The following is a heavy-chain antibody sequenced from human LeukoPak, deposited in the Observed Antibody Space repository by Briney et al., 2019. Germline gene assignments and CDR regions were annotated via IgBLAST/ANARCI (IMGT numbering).Heavy chain of an antibody. CDR3: ARDRYYYDSSGYYHVGYFDY. J-gene: IGHJ4*02. Sequence: GGSLRLSCAASGFTFSSYAMHWVRQAPGKGLEWVAVISYDGSNKYYADSVKGRFTISRDNSKNTLYLQMNSLRAEDTAVYYCARDRYYYDSSGYYHVGYFDYWGQGTLVTVSS. CDR2: ISYDGSNK. D-gene: IGHD3-22*01. CDR1: GFTFSSYA. V-gene: IGHV3-30-3*01.